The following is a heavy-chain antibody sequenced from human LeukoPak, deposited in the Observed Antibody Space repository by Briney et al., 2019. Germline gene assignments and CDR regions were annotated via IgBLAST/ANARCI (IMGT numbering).Heavy chain of an antibody. CDR1: GYTFTSYG. D-gene: IGHD3-10*01. CDR3: ARGSGPLWFGELYAFDI. V-gene: IGHV1-18*01. Sequence: ASVKVSCKASGYTFTSYGISWVRQAPGQGLEWMGWISAYNGNTNYAQKLQGRVTMTRDTSTSTAYMELRSLRSDDTAVYYCARGSGPLWFGELYAFDIWGQGTMVTVSS. J-gene: IGHJ3*02. CDR2: ISAYNGNT.